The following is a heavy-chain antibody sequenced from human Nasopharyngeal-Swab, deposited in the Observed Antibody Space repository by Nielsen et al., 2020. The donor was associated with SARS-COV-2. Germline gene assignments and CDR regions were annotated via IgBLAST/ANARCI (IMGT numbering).Heavy chain of an antibody. CDR1: GFTFSSYS. Sequence: GESLKISCAASGFTFSSYSMNWVRQAPGKGLEWVSSISSSSSYIYYADSVKGRFTISRDNAKNSLYLQMNSLRAEDTAVYYCAKVADIVVVVAAPNFDYWGQGTLVTVSS. CDR3: AKVADIVVVVAAPNFDY. V-gene: IGHV3-21*04. J-gene: IGHJ4*02. D-gene: IGHD2-15*01. CDR2: ISSSSSYI.